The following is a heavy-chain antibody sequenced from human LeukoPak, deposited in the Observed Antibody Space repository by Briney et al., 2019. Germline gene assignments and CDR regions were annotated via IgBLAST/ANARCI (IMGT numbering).Heavy chain of an antibody. J-gene: IGHJ4*02. CDR1: GFTFSSYS. Sequence: PGGSLRLSCAASGFTFSSYSMNWVRQAPGKGLEWVSYISSSSSTIYYADSVKGRFTISRDNAKNSLYLQMNSLRAEDTAVYYCAANGGDYGDSFDYWGQGTLVTVSS. V-gene: IGHV3-48*04. CDR2: ISSSSSTI. D-gene: IGHD4-17*01. CDR3: AANGGDYGDSFDY.